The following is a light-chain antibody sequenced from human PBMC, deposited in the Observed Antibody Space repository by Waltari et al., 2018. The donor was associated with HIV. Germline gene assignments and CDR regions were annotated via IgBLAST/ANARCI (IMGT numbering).Light chain of an antibody. CDR3: QSYDSSLSWV. J-gene: IGLJ3*02. CDR2: GTS. V-gene: IGLV1-40*01. CDR1: SSNIGPGTD. Sequence: QSVLTQPPSASGAPGQRVTISCTGSSSNIGPGTDVHWYQQLPGTAPKLLIYGTSNRPSGVPDRFSGSKSGTSASLAITGLQAEDEADYYCQSYDSSLSWVFGGGTKLTVL.